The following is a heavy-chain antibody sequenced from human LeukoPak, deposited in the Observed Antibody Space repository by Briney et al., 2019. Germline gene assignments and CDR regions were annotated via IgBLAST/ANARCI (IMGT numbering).Heavy chain of an antibody. Sequence: ASVTVSFKASGYTFTSYYIHWVRQAPGQGLEWMGIINPSGGSTSYPQKFQDRVTMTRDTSTSTVYMELSSLKSDDTAIYYCARGVFGELEKLMFQHWGQGTLVTVSS. CDR2: INPSGGST. D-gene: IGHD3-10*02. J-gene: IGHJ1*01. V-gene: IGHV1-46*01. CDR1: GYTFTSYY. CDR3: ARGVFGELEKLMFQH.